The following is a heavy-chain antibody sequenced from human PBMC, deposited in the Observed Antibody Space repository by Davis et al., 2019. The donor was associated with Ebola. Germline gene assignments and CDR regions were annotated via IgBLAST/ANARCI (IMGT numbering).Heavy chain of an antibody. J-gene: IGHJ5*02. CDR3: ARVGGEILWFGWFDP. CDR1: GYTFTSYG. D-gene: IGHD2-21*01. Sequence: ASVKVSCKASGYTFTSYGISWVRQAPGQGLEWMGWISAYNGNTNYAQELQGRVTMTTDTSTSTAYMELRSLRSDDTAVYYCARVGGEILWFGWFDPWGQGTLVTVSS. CDR2: ISAYNGNT. V-gene: IGHV1-18*01.